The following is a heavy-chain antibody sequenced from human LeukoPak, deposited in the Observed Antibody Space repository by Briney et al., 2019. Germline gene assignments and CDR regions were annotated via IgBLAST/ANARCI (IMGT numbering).Heavy chain of an antibody. J-gene: IGHJ6*02. Sequence: SVKVSCKASGYTFTGYFMHWVRQAPGQGLEWMGRIIPILGIANYAQKFQGRVTITADKSTSTAYMELSSLRSEDTAVYYCARDYYGSGYYYYYGMDVWGQGTTVTVSS. CDR1: GYTFTGYF. CDR3: ARDYYGSGYYYYYGMDV. V-gene: IGHV1-69*04. D-gene: IGHD3-10*01. CDR2: IIPILGIA.